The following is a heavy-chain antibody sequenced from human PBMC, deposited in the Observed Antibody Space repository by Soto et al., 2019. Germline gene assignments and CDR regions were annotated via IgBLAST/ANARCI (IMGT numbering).Heavy chain of an antibody. CDR2: TSYDGSNK. V-gene: IGHV3-30*18. Sequence: GGSLRLSCAASGFTFSSYGMHWVRQAPGKGLEWVAVTSYDGSNKYYADSVKGRFTISRDNSKNTLYLQMNSLRAEDTAVYYCAKDLETDPLCSTSCYPYYYGMDGWGQGTTVTVSS. CDR1: GFTFSSYG. J-gene: IGHJ6*02. CDR3: AKDLETDPLCSTSCYPYYYGMDG. D-gene: IGHD2-2*01.